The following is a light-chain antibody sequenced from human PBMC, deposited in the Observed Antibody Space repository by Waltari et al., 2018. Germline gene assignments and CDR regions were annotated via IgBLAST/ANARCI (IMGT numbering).Light chain of an antibody. J-gene: IGKJ4*01. CDR3: MEALQTVPT. CDR2: LGS. Sequence: DIVMTQSPLSLPVTPGEPASIFCRSSRSLLHANGNNYLDWYLQKPGQSPPLRIYLGSNRASGVPERFTGSGSGTNFTLKITRVEADDVGIYYCMEALQTVPTFGGGTTVEIK. V-gene: IGKV2-28*01. CDR1: RSLLHANGNNY.